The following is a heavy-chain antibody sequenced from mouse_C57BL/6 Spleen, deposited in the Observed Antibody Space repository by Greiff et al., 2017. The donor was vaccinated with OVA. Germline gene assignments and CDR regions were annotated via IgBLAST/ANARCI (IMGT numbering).Heavy chain of an antibody. V-gene: IGHV1-64*01. Sequence: QVQLQQPGAELVKPGASVKLSCKASGYTFTSYWMHWVKQRPGQGLEWIGMIHPKSGSTNYNEKFKSKATLTVDKSSSTAYMQLSSLTSEDSAVYYCARYILRYSSVDYWGQGTSVTVSS. D-gene: IGHD1-1*01. J-gene: IGHJ4*01. CDR2: IHPKSGST. CDR3: ARYILRYSSVDY. CDR1: GYTFTSYW.